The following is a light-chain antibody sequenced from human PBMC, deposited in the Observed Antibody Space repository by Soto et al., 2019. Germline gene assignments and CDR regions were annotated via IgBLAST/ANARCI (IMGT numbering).Light chain of an antibody. J-gene: IGKJ4*01. CDR2: DAS. V-gene: IGKV1-39*01. CDR1: QSIANY. CDR3: QQRSSTPLT. Sequence: DIQMTQSPSSLSASVGDRVTITCRASQSIANYLNWYQQKPGEAPKLLIYDASSLQTGVPSRFSGSGSGTDFTLTISSLQPEDSATYYCQQRSSTPLTFGGGTKV.